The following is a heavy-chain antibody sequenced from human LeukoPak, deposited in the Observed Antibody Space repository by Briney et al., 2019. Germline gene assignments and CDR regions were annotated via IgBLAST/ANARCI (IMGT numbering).Heavy chain of an antibody. CDR1: GGTFSSYA. Sequence: SVNVSCKASGGTFSSYAISWVRQAPGQGLEWMGGIIPIFGTANYAQKFQGRVTMTEDTSTDTAYMELSSLRSEDTAVYYCATGYYDILTGYYNPTYYYYGMDVWGQGTTVTVSS. J-gene: IGHJ6*02. CDR2: IIPIFGTA. V-gene: IGHV1-69*06. D-gene: IGHD3-9*01. CDR3: ATGYYDILTGYYNPTYYYYGMDV.